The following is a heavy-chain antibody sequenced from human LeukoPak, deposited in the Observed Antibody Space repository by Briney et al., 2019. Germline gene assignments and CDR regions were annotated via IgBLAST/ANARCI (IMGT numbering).Heavy chain of an antibody. CDR3: ARVATMVRGIYFYYMDV. D-gene: IGHD3-10*01. Sequence: SETLSLTCTVSGGSISSSSYYWGWIRQPPGKGLEWIGSIYHSGSIYYNPSLKSRVTISVDTSKNQFSLKLSSVTAADTAVYYCARVATMVRGIYFYYMDVWGKGTTVTISS. CDR2: IYHSGSI. J-gene: IGHJ6*03. CDR1: GGSISSSSYY. V-gene: IGHV4-39*07.